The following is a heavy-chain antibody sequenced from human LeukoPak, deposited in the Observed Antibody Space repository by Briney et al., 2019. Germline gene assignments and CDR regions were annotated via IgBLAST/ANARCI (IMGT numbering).Heavy chain of an antibody. V-gene: IGHV4-59*01. D-gene: IGHD5-12*01. CDR1: GGSISSYY. Sequence: SETLSLTCTVSGGSISSYYWSWIRQPPGKGREWIGYIYYSGSTNYNPSLKSRVTISVDTSKNQFSLKLSSVTAADTAVYYCATTESGYDLFFDYWGQGTLVTVSS. J-gene: IGHJ4*02. CDR3: ATTESGYDLFFDY. CDR2: IYYSGST.